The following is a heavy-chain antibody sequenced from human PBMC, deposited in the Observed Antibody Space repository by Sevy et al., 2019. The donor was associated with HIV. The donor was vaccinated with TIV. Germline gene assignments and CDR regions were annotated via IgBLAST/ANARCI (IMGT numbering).Heavy chain of an antibody. D-gene: IGHD4-17*01. V-gene: IGHV4-59*01. CDR1: GTSISYYY. CDR3: AGVSPFTVNGDFWGYFVY. Sequence: SETLSLTCTVSGTSISYYYWTWIRQSPGKGLEWIGYISDSGSTAYNPSLQSRVTISEDTSKNQFSLKLTSVTAADTALYYCAGVSPFTVNGDFWGYFVYWGQGTLVTVSS. CDR2: ISDSGST. J-gene: IGHJ4*02.